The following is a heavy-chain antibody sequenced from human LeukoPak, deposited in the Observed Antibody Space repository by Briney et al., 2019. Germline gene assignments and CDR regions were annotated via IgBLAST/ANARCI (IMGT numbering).Heavy chain of an antibody. D-gene: IGHD3-3*01. V-gene: IGHV1-24*01. CDR3: ATANTAITIFGRMDY. J-gene: IGHJ4*02. Sequence: ASVKVSCKVSGYTLTELSMHWVRQAPGKGLEWMGGFDPEDGETIYAQKFQGRVTMTEDTSTDTAYMELSSLRSEDTAVYYCATANTAITIFGRMDYWGQGTLVTVSS. CDR1: GYTLTELS. CDR2: FDPEDGET.